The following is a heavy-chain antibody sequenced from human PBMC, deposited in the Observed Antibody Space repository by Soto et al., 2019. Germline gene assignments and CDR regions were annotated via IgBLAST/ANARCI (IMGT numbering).Heavy chain of an antibody. CDR2: ISAYNGKT. J-gene: IGHJ5*01. CDR1: GYTFISYG. CDR3: ARGGSGHWDS. V-gene: IGHV1-18*01. D-gene: IGHD2-15*01. Sequence: QVQLVQSGAEVKKPGASVKVSCKASGYTFISYGISWVRQAPGQGLEWLGWISAYNGKTSFAQKVQGRVTMTTDTSTNTAYMELRSLRSDDTAMYYGARGGSGHWDSWGQGTLVSVSS.